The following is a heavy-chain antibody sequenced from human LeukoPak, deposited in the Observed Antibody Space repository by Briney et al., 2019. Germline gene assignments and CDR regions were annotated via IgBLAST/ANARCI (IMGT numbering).Heavy chain of an antibody. D-gene: IGHD5-18*01. J-gene: IGHJ4*02. V-gene: IGHV3-30*04. CDR3: ARNRGYSYGYGDY. CDR2: ISYDGSNK. CDR1: GFTFSSYA. Sequence: PGGSLRLSCAASGFTFSSYAMHWVRQAPGKGLEWVAVISYDGSNKYYADSVKGRFTISRDNSKNTLYLQMNSLRAKDTAVYYCARNRGYSYGYGDYWGQGTLVTVSS.